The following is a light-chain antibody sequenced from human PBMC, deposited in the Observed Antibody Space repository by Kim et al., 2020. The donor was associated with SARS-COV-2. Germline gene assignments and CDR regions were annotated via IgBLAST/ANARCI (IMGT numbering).Light chain of an antibody. V-gene: IGLV1-47*01. CDR1: SSNIGSNY. CDR3: AAWDDSLSGNWV. Sequence: ELTQPPSASGTPGQRVTISCSGSSSNIGSNYVYWYQQVPGTAPKLLIYRNNQRPSGVPDRFSGSKSGTSASLAISGLRSEDEADYYCAAWDDSLSGNWVFGGGTQLTVL. CDR2: RNN. J-gene: IGLJ3*02.